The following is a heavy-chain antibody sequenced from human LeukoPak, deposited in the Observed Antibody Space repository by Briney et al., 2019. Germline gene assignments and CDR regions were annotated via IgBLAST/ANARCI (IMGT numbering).Heavy chain of an antibody. CDR2: IYHSGST. CDR1: GGSISRSNW. D-gene: IGHD3-16*02. Sequence: PSETLSLTCAVSGGSISRSNWWSWVRQPPGKGLEWIGEIYHSGSTNYNPSLKSRVTISVDTSKNQFSLKLSSVTAADTAVYYCARRRTYYDYVWGSYRNNWFDPWGQGTLVTVSS. V-gene: IGHV4-4*02. J-gene: IGHJ5*02. CDR3: ARRRTYYDYVWGSYRNNWFDP.